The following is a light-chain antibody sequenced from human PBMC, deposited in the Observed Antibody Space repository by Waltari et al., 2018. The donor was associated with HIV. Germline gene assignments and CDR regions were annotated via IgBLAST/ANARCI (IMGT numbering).Light chain of an antibody. Sequence: IVLTQSPHTLSFSPGELAALSCRASQSVSSNYLAWYQQKPGQAPRLLIYGASSRATGIPDTFSGSGSGTDFTLTISRLEPEDFAVYYCQQYGSSPYTFGQGTKLEIK. CDR1: QSVSSNY. V-gene: IGKV3-20*01. CDR3: QQYGSSPYT. J-gene: IGKJ2*01. CDR2: GAS.